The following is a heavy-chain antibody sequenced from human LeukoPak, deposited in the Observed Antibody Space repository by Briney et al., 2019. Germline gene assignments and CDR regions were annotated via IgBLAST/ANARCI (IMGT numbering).Heavy chain of an antibody. D-gene: IGHD2-8*02. V-gene: IGHV3-21*01. Sequence: GGSLRLSCAASGFPFRSYSMNWVGQAPGKGLEWVSSISSSSSYIYYADSVKGRFTISRDNDKSSLYLQMNSLRAEDTAVYYCARPLAVSRYDAFDIWGQGTMVTVSS. CDR3: ARPLAVSRYDAFDI. CDR1: GFPFRSYS. J-gene: IGHJ3*02. CDR2: ISSSSSYI.